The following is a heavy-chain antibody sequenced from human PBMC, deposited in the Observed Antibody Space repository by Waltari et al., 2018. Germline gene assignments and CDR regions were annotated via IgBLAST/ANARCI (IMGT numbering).Heavy chain of an antibody. Sequence: QVQLVQSGAEVKKPGFSVQVSCKASGGTFSSYAISWVRQAPGQGLGWMGGIIPIFGTANYAQKFQGRVTITADEATSTAYMELSSLRSEDTAVYYCARDRGSDNLFWSGYSYYFDYWGQGTLVTVSS. CDR1: GGTFSSYA. V-gene: IGHV1-69*01. D-gene: IGHD3-3*01. CDR2: IIPIFGTA. CDR3: ARDRGSDNLFWSGYSYYFDY. J-gene: IGHJ4*02.